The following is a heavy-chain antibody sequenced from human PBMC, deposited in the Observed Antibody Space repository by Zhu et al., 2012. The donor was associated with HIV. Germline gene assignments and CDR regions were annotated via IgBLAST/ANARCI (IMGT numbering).Heavy chain of an antibody. CDR3: ASSRYAVDY. D-gene: IGHD5-12*01. CDR2: IYHSGST. J-gene: IGHJ4*02. Sequence: QVQLQESGPGLVKPSETLSLTCAVSGYSISSGYYWGWIRQPPGKGLEWIGSIYHSGSTYYNPSLKSRVTISVDTSKNQFSLKLSSVTAADTAVYYCASSRYAVDYVGPGNPWSPSPQ. CDR1: GYSISSGYY. V-gene: IGHV4-38-2*01.